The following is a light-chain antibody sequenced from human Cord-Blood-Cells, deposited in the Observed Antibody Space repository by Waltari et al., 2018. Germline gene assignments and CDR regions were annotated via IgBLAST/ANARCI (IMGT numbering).Light chain of an antibody. CDR1: QSVSSSY. CDR2: GAS. J-gene: IGKJ3*01. V-gene: IGKV3-20*01. CDR3: QQYGSSPRT. Sequence: EIVLPQSPGTLSLSPGARATFSCRASQSVSSSYLAWYQQKPGQAPRLLIYGASSRATGIPDRFSGSGSGTDFTLTISRLEPEDFAVYYCQQYGSSPRTFGPGTKVDIK.